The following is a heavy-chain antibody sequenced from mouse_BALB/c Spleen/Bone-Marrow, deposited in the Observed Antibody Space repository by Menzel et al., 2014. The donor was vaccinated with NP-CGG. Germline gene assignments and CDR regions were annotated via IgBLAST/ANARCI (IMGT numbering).Heavy chain of an antibody. CDR2: INPSNGGT. D-gene: IGHD5-1*01. CDR3: TRLPR. V-gene: IGHV1S81*02. Sequence: QVQLKESGAELVKSGASVKLSCRASGYTFXNYYMYWVKQRPGQGLEWIGEINPSNGGTNFNEKFKSKATLTVDKSSSTAYMQRSSLTCEDSAVYYCTRLPRWGQGTSVTVSS. J-gene: IGHJ4*01. CDR1: GYTFXNYY.